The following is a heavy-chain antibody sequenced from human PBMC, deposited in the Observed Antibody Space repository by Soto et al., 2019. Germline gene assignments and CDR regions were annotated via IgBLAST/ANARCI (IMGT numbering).Heavy chain of an antibody. CDR1: GGTFSSYA. CDR2: IIPIFGTA. D-gene: IGHD2-2*01. Sequence: QVQLVQSGAEVKKPGSSVKVSCKASGGTFSSYAISWVRQAPGQGLEWMGGIIPIFGTANYAQKFQGRVTITADETTSTAHMELSSLRSEATAVYYRARSHSRRPAARGWFDPWGQGTLVTVAS. J-gene: IGHJ5*02. CDR3: ARSHSRRPAARGWFDP. V-gene: IGHV1-69*01.